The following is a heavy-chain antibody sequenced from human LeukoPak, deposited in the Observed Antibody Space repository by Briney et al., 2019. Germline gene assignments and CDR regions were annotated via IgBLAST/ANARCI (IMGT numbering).Heavy chain of an antibody. CDR3: ARSRDNTAMATFDY. V-gene: IGHV1-18*01. Sequence: ASVTVSCKASGYTFTSYGISWVRQAPGQGLEWMGWISAYNGNTNYAQKLQGRVTITADESTSTAYMELSSLRSEDTAVYYCARSRDNTAMATFDYWGQGTLVTVSS. D-gene: IGHD5-18*01. CDR1: GYTFTSYG. CDR2: ISAYNGNT. J-gene: IGHJ4*02.